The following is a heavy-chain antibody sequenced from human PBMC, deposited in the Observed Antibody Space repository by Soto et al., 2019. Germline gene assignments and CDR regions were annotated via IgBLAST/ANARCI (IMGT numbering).Heavy chain of an antibody. CDR1: GFAFSSYA. V-gene: IGHV3-23*01. J-gene: IGHJ6*04. D-gene: IGHD6-19*01. CDR3: AKGIAVAGTYYYYYGMDV. CDR2: ISGSGGST. Sequence: PGGSLRLSCAASGFAFSSYAMSWVRQAPGKGLEWVSAISGSGGSTYYADSVKGRFTISRDNSKNTLYLQMNSLRAEDTAVYYCAKGIAVAGTYYYYYGMDVWGKGTTVTVSS.